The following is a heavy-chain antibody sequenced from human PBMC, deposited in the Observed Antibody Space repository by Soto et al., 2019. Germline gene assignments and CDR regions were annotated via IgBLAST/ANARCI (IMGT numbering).Heavy chain of an antibody. CDR3: VRDVLI. CDR1: GFRFSDYS. J-gene: IGHJ3*02. V-gene: IGHV3-48*02. Sequence: PGGSLRLSCVVSGFRFSDYSMNWVRQAPAKGLEWLAYTNSGGGTKNYADSVRGRFTISRDNAKNLLSLQMSSLRDEDTAVYYCVRDVLIWGQGTMVTVSS. CDR2: TNSGGGTK.